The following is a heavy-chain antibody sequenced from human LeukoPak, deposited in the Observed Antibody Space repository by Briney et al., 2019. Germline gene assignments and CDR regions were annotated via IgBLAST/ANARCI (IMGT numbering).Heavy chain of an antibody. CDR2: ISGSGGST. D-gene: IGHD3-10*01. J-gene: IGHJ4*02. CDR3: AKDPYYYGSGSYYPADY. CDR1: GFTFSSYA. V-gene: IGHV3-23*01. Sequence: GGSLRLSCAASGFTFSSYAMSWVRQAPGKGLEWVSAISGSGGSTYYADSVKGRFTISRDNSKNTLYLLMNSLRAEDTAVYYCAKDPYYYGSGSYYPADYWGQGTLVTVSS.